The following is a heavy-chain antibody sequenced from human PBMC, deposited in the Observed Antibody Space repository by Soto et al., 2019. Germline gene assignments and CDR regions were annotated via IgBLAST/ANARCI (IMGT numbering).Heavy chain of an antibody. CDR1: GFSLSTSGVG. Sequence: QITLKESGPTLVKPTQTLTLTCTFSGFSLSTSGVGVGWIRQPPGKALEWLALIYWDDDKRYSPSLKSRLTTPCDTSIIQVVLTMTIMAPLAKATSYYSHGIGGGPDAFDIWGQGTMVTVSS. CDR2: IYWDDDK. V-gene: IGHV2-5*02. J-gene: IGHJ3*02. CDR3: SHGIGGGPDAFDI. D-gene: IGHD3-10*01.